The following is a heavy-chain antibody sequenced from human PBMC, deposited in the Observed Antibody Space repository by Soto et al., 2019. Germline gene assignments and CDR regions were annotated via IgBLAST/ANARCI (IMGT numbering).Heavy chain of an antibody. CDR1: GFTVSSNY. CDR2: IYSGGST. Sequence: GGSLRLSCAASGFTVSSNYMSWVRQAPGKGLEWVSVIYSGGSTYYADSVKGRFTISRDNSKNTLYLQMNSLRAEDTAVYYCARVSYGSGSYYNPDYYYYMDVWGKGTTVTVFS. V-gene: IGHV3-66*01. D-gene: IGHD3-10*01. J-gene: IGHJ6*03. CDR3: ARVSYGSGSYYNPDYYYYMDV.